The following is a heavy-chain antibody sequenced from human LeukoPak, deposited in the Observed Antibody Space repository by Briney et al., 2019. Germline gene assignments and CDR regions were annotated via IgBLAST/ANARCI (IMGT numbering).Heavy chain of an antibody. J-gene: IGHJ4*02. CDR2: IYYSGSN. CDR3: ASVDQNGDYCDY. CDR1: SGSISSYY. Sequence: SETLSLTCTVPSGSISSYYWRWLRQPPGQGLESKGHIYYSGSNNYNPSLRRRDTLSIDTYKNQCSLNLSSVTAADTAVYYCASVDQNGDYCDYEDQGTLVTGSS. V-gene: IGHV4-59*01. D-gene: IGHD1-1*01.